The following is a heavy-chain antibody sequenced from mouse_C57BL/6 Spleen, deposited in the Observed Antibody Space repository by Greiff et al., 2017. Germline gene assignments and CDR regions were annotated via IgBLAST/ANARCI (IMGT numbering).Heavy chain of an antibody. CDR1: GYTFTSYW. D-gene: IGHD2-3*01. V-gene: IGHV1-50*01. CDR3: ARRRGSYDGYYY. Sequence: QVQLQQPGAELVKPGASVKLSCKASGYTFTSYWMQWVKQRPGQGLEWIGEIDPSDSYTNYNQKFKGKATLTVDTSSSTAYMQLSSLTSEDSAVYYCARRRGSYDGYYYWGQGTTLTVSS. CDR2: IDPSDSYT. J-gene: IGHJ2*01.